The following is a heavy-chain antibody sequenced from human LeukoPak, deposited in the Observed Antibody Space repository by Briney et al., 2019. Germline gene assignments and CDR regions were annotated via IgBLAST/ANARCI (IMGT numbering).Heavy chain of an antibody. J-gene: IGHJ4*02. CDR1: GFTFSDYW. CDR3: TRDPRRLDY. V-gene: IGHV3-7*03. Sequence: GGSLRLSCEASGFTFSDYWMSWVRQAPGKGPEWVANIRQDGNEEFCVDSVRGRFTISRDNAKNSLYLQMNSLRAEDTAVYYCTRDPRRLDYWGQGTLVTVSS. CDR2: IRQDGNEE.